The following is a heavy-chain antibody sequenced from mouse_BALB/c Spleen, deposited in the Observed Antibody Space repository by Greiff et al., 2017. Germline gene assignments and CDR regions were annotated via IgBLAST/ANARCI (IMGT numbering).Heavy chain of an antibody. D-gene: IGHD2-4*01. Sequence: VQLQQSGPELVKPGASVKISCKASGYAFSSSWMNWVKQRPGQGLEWIGRIYPGDGDTNYNGKFKGKATLTADKSSSTAYMQLSSLTSVDSAVYFCARDYDYDGDYFDYWGQGTTLTVSS. J-gene: IGHJ2*01. CDR2: IYPGDGDT. CDR1: GYAFSSSW. V-gene: IGHV1-82*01. CDR3: ARDYDYDGDYFDY.